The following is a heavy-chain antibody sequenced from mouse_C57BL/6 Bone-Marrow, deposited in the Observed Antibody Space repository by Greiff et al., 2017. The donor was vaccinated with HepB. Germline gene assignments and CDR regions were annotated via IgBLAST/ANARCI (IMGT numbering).Heavy chain of an antibody. CDR1: GFSLTSYG. J-gene: IGHJ2*01. CDR3: AKNIFLTTVVALDY. Sequence: VQLKESGPGLVQPSQSLSITCTVSGFSLTSYGVHWVRQSPGKGLEWLGVIWRGGSTDYNAAFMSRLSITKDNSKSQVFFKMNSLQADDTAIYYCAKNIFLTTVVALDYCGQGTTLTVSS. V-gene: IGHV2-5*01. CDR2: IWRGGST. D-gene: IGHD1-1*01.